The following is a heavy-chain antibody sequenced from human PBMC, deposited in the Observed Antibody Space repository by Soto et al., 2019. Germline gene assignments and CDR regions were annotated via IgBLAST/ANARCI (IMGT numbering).Heavy chain of an antibody. CDR1: GGSVSSGSYY. J-gene: IGHJ4*02. Sequence: PSETLSLTCTVSGGSVSSGSYYWSWIRQPPGKGLEWIGYIYYSGSTNYNPSLKSRVTISVDTSKNQFSLKLSSVTAADTAVYYCARAAGQYPFDYWGQGTLVTVSS. CDR3: ARAAGQYPFDY. D-gene: IGHD6-25*01. V-gene: IGHV4-61*01. CDR2: IYYSGST.